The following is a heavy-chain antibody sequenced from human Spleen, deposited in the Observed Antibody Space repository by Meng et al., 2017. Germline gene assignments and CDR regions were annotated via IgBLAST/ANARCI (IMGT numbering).Heavy chain of an antibody. V-gene: IGHV4-34*01. CDR1: GGSFSGYY. D-gene: IGHD3-3*01. CDR3: ARGGVVITGHNRGYYFDY. CDR2: INHSGST. Sequence: GSLRLSCAVYGGSFSGYYWSWIRQPPGKGLEWIGEINHSGSTNYNPSLKSRVTISVDTSKNQFSLKLSSVTAADTAVYYCARGGVVITGHNRGYYFDYWGQGTRVTGSS. J-gene: IGHJ4*02.